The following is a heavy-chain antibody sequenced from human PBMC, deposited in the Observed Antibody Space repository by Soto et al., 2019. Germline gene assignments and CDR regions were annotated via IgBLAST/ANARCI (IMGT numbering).Heavy chain of an antibody. Sequence: LRLSCAASGFTFSDYYMSWIRQAPGKGLEWVSYISSSGSTIYYADSVKGRFTISRDNAKNSLYLQMNSLRAEDTAVYYCAREPAGYYDILTGYYSYYSYGMDVWGQGTTVTVSS. V-gene: IGHV3-11*01. CDR3: AREPAGYYDILTGYYSYYSYGMDV. D-gene: IGHD3-9*01. J-gene: IGHJ6*02. CDR1: GFTFSDYY. CDR2: ISSSGSTI.